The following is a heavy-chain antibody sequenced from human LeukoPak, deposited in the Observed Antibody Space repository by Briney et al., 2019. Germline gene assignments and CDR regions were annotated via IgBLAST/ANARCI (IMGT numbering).Heavy chain of an antibody. V-gene: IGHV1-46*01. CDR3: ARLNVGPRGSFGDY. Sequence: GASVKVSCKASGYTFTSYYMHWVRQAPGQGLEWMGIINPSGGSTNYAQKFQGRVTMTRDTSARTVYMELSSLRSEDTAVYYCARLNVGPRGSFGDYWGQGTLVTVSS. CDR1: GYTFTSYY. CDR2: INPSGGST. D-gene: IGHD3-16*01. J-gene: IGHJ4*02.